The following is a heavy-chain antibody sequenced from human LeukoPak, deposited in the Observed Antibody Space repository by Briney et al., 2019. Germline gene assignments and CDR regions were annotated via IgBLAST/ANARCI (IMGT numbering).Heavy chain of an antibody. D-gene: IGHD6-19*01. CDR1: GGSISSSNW. V-gene: IGHV4-4*02. CDR3: ARATYSSGWYGSDYYYMDV. Sequence: SETLSLTCAVSGGSISSSNWWSWVRQPPGKGLEWSGEIYHSGSTNYNPSLKSRVTISVDKSKNQFSLKLSSVTAADTAVYYCARATYSSGWYGSDYYYMDVWGKGTTVTVSS. J-gene: IGHJ6*03. CDR2: IYHSGST.